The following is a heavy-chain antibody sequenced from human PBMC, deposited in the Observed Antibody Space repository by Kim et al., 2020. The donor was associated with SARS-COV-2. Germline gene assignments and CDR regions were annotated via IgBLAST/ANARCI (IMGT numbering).Heavy chain of an antibody. J-gene: IGHJ4*02. Sequence: YTSGRTNYNPSLQRRVPMSVDLSKNQFSLKRSSVTAADTAVYYCASALGHWGQGTLVTVSS. CDR2: YTSGRT. D-gene: IGHD3-16*02. CDR3: ASALGH. V-gene: IGHV4-4*07.